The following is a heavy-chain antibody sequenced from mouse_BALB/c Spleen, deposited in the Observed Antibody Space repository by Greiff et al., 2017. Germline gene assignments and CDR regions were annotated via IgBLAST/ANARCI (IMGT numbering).Heavy chain of an antibody. J-gene: IGHJ3*01. D-gene: IGHD2-2*01. Sequence: VKLVESGAELARPGASVKMSCKATGYTFSSYWIEWVKQRPGHGLEWIGEILPGSGSTNYNEKFKGKATFTADTSSNTAYMQLSSLTSEDSAVYYCARRGYDFAYWGQGTLVTVSA. V-gene: IGHV1-9*01. CDR2: ILPGSGST. CDR3: ARRGYDFAY. CDR1: GYTFSSYW.